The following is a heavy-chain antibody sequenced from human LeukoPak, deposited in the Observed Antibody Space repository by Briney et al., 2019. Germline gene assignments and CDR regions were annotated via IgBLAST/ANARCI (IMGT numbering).Heavy chain of an antibody. CDR2: IYTSGST. V-gene: IGHV4-4*07. CDR1: GGSISSYY. CDR3: ARSRLPGSISYMDV. D-gene: IGHD6-6*01. Sequence: SETLSLTCTVSGGSISSYYWSWIRQPTGKGLEWIGRIYTSGSTNYNPSLKSRVTMSVDTSKNQFSLKLSSVTAADTAVYYCARSRLPGSISYMDVWGKGTTVTISS. J-gene: IGHJ6*03.